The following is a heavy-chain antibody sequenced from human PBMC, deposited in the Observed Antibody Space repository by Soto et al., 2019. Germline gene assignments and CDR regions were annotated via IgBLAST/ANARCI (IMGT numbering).Heavy chain of an antibody. CDR3: ARASLDTYYFDTPDW. D-gene: IGHD3-22*01. CDR2: ISAYNDHT. J-gene: IGHJ4*02. CDR1: GYTFTTYG. V-gene: IGHV1-18*01. Sequence: QVQLVQSGAEVKKPGASVKVSCKASGYTFTTYGIHWVRQAPGQGLEWMGYISAYNDHTKFAQKFQGRVTMSTDPSTSTAYMELRSLRSDDSVVYYCARASLDTYYFDTPDWWGQGTLVTVSS.